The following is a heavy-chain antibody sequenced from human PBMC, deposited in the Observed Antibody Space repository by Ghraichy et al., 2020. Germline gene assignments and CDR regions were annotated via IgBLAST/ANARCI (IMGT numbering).Heavy chain of an antibody. D-gene: IGHD3-3*01. CDR1: GGSFSGYY. CDR3: ARGVGITIFGVVIIATGDTFDY. V-gene: IGHV4-34*01. Sequence: SETLSLTCAVYGGSFSGYYWSWIRQPPGKGLEWIGEINHSGSTNYNPSLKSRVTISVDTSKNQFSLKLSSVTAADTAVYYCARGVGITIFGVVIIATGDTFDYWGQGTLVTVSS. J-gene: IGHJ4*02. CDR2: INHSGST.